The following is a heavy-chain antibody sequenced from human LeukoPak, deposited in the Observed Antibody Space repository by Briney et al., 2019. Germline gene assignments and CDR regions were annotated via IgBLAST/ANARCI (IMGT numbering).Heavy chain of an antibody. CDR2: INQDGIEK. J-gene: IGHJ4*02. CDR3: APQGGSGSYPDY. CDR1: GFTFTTYW. Sequence: PGGSLRLSCAASGFTFTTYWMSWVRQAPGKGLECVANINQDGIEKYYVASVKGRFTISRDNAKNSMYAQMNSLRAEDTAVYYCAPQGGSGSYPDYWGQGTLVTVSS. V-gene: IGHV3-7*05. D-gene: IGHD3-10*01.